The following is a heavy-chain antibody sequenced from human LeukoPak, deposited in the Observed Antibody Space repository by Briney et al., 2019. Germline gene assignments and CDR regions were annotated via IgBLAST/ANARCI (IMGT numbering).Heavy chain of an antibody. J-gene: IGHJ4*02. CDR1: GFSFSSYG. CDR2: ISYDGSNT. D-gene: IGHD4-11*01. V-gene: IGHV3-30*18. CDR3: AKDYRVFDY. Sequence: GGSLRLSCTASGFSFSSYGIHWVRQAPGKGLEWVAVISYDGSNTYYADSVKGRFTISRDNSKNTLYLQMNSLRSEDTAVYYCAKDYRVFDYWGQGTLVTVSS.